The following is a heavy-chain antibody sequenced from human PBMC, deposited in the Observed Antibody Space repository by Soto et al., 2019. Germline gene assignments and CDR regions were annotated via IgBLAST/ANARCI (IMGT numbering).Heavy chain of an antibody. J-gene: IGHJ5*02. D-gene: IGHD3-3*01. CDR2: IKPDGSEK. V-gene: IGHV3-7*03. Sequence: PGGSLRLSCEASELTFSSYWMTRVRQAPGKGLEWVADIKPDGSEKYYVDSVEGRFTISRDNAKNSIYLEMNSLRVEDTAVYYCARSITTLGVVTINDDNWYDPWGQGTPVTVSS. CDR1: ELTFSSYW. CDR3: ARSITTLGVVTINDDNWYDP.